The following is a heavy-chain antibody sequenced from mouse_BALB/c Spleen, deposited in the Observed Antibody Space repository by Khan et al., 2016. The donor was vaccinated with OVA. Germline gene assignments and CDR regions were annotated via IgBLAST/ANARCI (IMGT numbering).Heavy chain of an antibody. CDR3: TRGCYYGAWFAY. CDR1: GYTFTSYY. Sequence: VQLQESGAELVKPGASVKLSCKASGYTFTSYYMYWVNQRPGQGLEWIGEINPSNGGTNFNEKFKSKATLTVDKSSSTVYMQLSSLTSEDSAIYYCTRGCYYGAWFAYWGQGTLVTVSA. D-gene: IGHD1-1*01. V-gene: IGHV1S81*02. CDR2: INPSNGGT. J-gene: IGHJ3*01.